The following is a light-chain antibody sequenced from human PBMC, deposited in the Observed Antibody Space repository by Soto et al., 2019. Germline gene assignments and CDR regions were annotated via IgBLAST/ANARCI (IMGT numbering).Light chain of an antibody. CDR1: QSLTRN. CDR2: GAS. V-gene: IGKV3-11*01. Sequence: EIVLTQSPGTLSLSPGERVTLSCRASQSLTRNLAWYQHKPGQSPRLLIYGASARATGIPDRFSGGGSGADFTLTITSLEPEDFAVYYCQQRSNWPQTFGQGTRVEIK. CDR3: QQRSNWPQT. J-gene: IGKJ1*01.